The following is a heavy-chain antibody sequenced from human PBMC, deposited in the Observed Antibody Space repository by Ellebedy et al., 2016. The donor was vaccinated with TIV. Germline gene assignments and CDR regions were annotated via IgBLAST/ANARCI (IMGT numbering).Heavy chain of an antibody. CDR2: VDLRGSI. Sequence: GSLRLSXAVYGGSLSGYYWSWIRQSPGKGLGWIGEVDLRGSINFNPSLKSRVTISLDTSKNQFSLKLSSVTAADTAVYYCARHNYNSDYMDVWGKGTTVTVSS. V-gene: IGHV4-34*01. CDR3: ARHNYNSDYMDV. J-gene: IGHJ6*03. CDR1: GGSLSGYY.